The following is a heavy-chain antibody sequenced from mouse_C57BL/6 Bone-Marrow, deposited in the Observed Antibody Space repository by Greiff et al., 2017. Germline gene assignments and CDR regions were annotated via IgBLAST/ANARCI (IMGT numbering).Heavy chain of an antibody. Sequence: EVKLVESEGGLVQPGSSMKLSCTASGFTFSDYYMAWVRQVPEKGLEWVANINYDGSSTYYLDSLKSRFIISRDNAKNILYLQMSSLKSEDTATYYCARDCWNWYFDVWGTGTTVTVSS. V-gene: IGHV5-16*01. J-gene: IGHJ1*03. CDR2: INYDGSST. CDR1: GFTFSDYY. CDR3: ARDCWNWYFDV.